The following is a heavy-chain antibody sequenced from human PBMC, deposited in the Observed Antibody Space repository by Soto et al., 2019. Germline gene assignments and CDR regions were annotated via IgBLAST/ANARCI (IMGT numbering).Heavy chain of an antibody. CDR2: IDPSDSYT. J-gene: IGHJ6*02. Sequence: PGESLKISCKGSGYSFTSYWISWVRQMPGKGLEWMGRIDPSDSYTNYSPSFQGHVTISADKSISTAYLQWSSLKASDTAMYYCARHMVGDYYYCGMDVWGQGTTVTVSS. CDR1: GYSFTSYW. D-gene: IGHD1-26*01. V-gene: IGHV5-10-1*01. CDR3: ARHMVGDYYYCGMDV.